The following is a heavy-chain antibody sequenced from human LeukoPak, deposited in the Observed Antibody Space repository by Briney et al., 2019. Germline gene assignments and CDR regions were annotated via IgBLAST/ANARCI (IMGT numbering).Heavy chain of an antibody. CDR2: MRSIAYGGTK. D-gene: IGHD6-13*01. V-gene: IGHV3-49*04. Sequence: GSLRLSCKTSGFNSGDYALTWVRQAPGKGLGWVGFMRSIAYGGTKQYAASVKGRFIISGDDSQSIAFLQMNNLNTEDTAVYFCPRGFISNWLNSFDYWGEGTPVTVSS. CDR3: PRGFISNWLNSFDY. CDR1: GFNSGDYA. J-gene: IGHJ4*02.